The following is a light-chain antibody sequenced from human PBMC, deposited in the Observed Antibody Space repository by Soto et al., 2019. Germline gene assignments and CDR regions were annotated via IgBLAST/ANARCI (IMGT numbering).Light chain of an antibody. V-gene: IGKV1-5*01. CDR2: DAS. J-gene: IGKJ2*03. CDR1: QSISSR. CDR3: QQYNDYSS. Sequence: DIRMTQSPSTLSASVGDRVTITCRVSQSISSRLAWYQQRPGKAPKLLIYDASSLESGVPSRFSGSGSGTEFTLTISSLQPGDFATYYCQQYNDYSSFGQGTKLESK.